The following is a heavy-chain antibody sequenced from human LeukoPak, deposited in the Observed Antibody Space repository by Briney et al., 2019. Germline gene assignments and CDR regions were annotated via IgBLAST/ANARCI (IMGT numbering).Heavy chain of an antibody. J-gene: IGHJ4*02. CDR2: ISSIGSTI. V-gene: IGHV3-11*01. Sequence: GGSLRLSCAASGFTFSDYYMSWIRQAPGKGLEWVSYISSIGSTIYYADSGKGRFTISRDNAKNSMSLEMNSMRVEDTAVYYCARERNYDSSGYYSGGGYFDYWGQGTLVTVSS. CDR3: ARERNYDSSGYYSGGGYFDY. D-gene: IGHD3-22*01. CDR1: GFTFSDYY.